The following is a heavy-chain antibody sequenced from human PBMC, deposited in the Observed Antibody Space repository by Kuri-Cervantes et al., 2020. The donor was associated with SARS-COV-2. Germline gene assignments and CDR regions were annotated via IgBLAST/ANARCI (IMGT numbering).Heavy chain of an antibody. J-gene: IGHJ4*02. V-gene: IGHV1-3*01. CDR3: ARDGTYYDFWSGSYYFDY. D-gene: IGHD3-3*01. CDR2: SNAGNGNT. Sequence: ASVKVSCKASGYTFTSYAMHWVRQAPGQRLEWMGWSNAGNGNTKYSQKFQGRVTMTRDTSTSTVYMELSSLRSEDTAVYYCARDGTYYDFWSGSYYFDYWGQGTLVTVSS. CDR1: GYTFTSYA.